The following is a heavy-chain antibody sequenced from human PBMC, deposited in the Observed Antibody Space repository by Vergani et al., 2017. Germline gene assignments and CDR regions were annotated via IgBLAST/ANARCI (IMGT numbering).Heavy chain of an antibody. J-gene: IGHJ6*03. Sequence: QVQLQESGPGLVKPSQSLSLTCTVSGGSISGVSYYLSWVRQPAGKGLEWIGRIYYSGRTDYNPSLESRVTISVDTSKNQFSLKLSSVTAADTAVYYCARVDTQVPATSHFYYMDVWGKGTTVVVSS. CDR3: ARVDTQVPATSHFYYMDV. D-gene: IGHD6-25*01. V-gene: IGHV4-61*02. CDR2: IYYSGRT. CDR1: GGSISGVSYY.